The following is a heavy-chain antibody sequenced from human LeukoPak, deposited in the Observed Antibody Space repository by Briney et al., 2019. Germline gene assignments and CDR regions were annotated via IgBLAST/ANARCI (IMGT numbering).Heavy chain of an antibody. CDR3: ARSYSSGWKTYYYYYMDV. V-gene: IGHV3-30*03. CDR1: GFTFSSYG. CDR2: ISYDGSNK. J-gene: IGHJ6*03. Sequence: PGGSLRLSCAASGFTFSSYGMHWVRQAPGKGLEWVAVISYDGSNKYYADSVKGRFTISRDNSKNTLYLQMNSLRAEDTAVYYCARSYSSGWKTYYYYYMDVWGKGTTVTISS. D-gene: IGHD6-19*01.